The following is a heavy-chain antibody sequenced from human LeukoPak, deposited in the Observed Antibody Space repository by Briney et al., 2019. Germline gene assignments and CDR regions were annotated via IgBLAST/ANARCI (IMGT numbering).Heavy chain of an antibody. V-gene: IGHV1-69*05. J-gene: IGHJ5*02. CDR1: GGSFSSYG. CDR2: IIPMLGRS. CDR3: AREDHTANNWYDP. D-gene: IGHD5-18*01. Sequence: SVKVSCKASGGSFSSYGISWVRQAPGQGLEWMGGIIPMLGRSNYAQKFQGRVTISTDESTSTAYMEMSSLRSEDTAVYYCAREDHTANNWYDPWGQGTLVTVSS.